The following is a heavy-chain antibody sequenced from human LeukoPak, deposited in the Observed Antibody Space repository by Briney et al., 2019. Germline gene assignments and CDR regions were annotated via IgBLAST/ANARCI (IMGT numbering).Heavy chain of an antibody. CDR2: IYYSEST. Sequence: KTSQTLSLTCTDSGGSISSGGYYWSWIPQHPGKGLEWIGYIYYSESTYYNPSLKSRVTISVDTSKNQFSLNLSSVTAADTAVYYCARDSGDWFDPWGQGTLVTVSS. V-gene: IGHV4-31*03. J-gene: IGHJ5*02. CDR3: ARDSGDWFDP. CDR1: GGSISSGGYY.